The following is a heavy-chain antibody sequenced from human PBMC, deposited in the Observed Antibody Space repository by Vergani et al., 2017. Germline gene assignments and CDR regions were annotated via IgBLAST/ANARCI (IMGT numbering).Heavy chain of an antibody. CDR1: GFTFSSYA. V-gene: IGHV3-23*01. CDR3: ARSGYCAHGVCYMTYYYYMDV. J-gene: IGHJ6*03. D-gene: IGHD2-8*01. Sequence: EVQLLESGGGLVQPGGSLRLSCAASGFTFSSYAMSWVRQAPGKGLEWVSAISGSGGSTYYADSVKGRFTISRDNSKNTLYLQMNSLSAEDTAVYYCARSGYCAHGVCYMTYYYYMDVWGKGTAVTVSS. CDR2: ISGSGGST.